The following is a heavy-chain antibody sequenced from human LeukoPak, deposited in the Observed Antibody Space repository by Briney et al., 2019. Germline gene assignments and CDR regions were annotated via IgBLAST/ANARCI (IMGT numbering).Heavy chain of an antibody. CDR1: GFTFSSYA. J-gene: IGHJ4*02. CDR2: ISYDGSNK. D-gene: IGHD3-10*01. V-gene: IGHV3-30-3*01. Sequence: GGSLRLSCAASGFTFSSYAMHWVRQAPGKGLEWVAVISYDGSNKYYADSVKGRFTISRDNSKNTLYLQMNSLRAEDTAVYYCASDPGPYYYGSGSSLDYWGQGTLVTVSS. CDR3: ASDPGPYYYGSGSSLDY.